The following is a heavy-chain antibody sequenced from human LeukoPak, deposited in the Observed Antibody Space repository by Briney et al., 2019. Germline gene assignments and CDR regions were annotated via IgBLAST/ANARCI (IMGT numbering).Heavy chain of an antibody. J-gene: IGHJ4*02. V-gene: IGHV4-34*01. CDR3: ARHGTIFGVVIPLHLDY. CDR2: INHSGST. Sequence: SETLSLTCAVYGGSFSGYYWSWIRHPPRKGLEWIGKINHSGSTNYNPSLKSRVTISVDTSKTQFSLKLSSVTAADTAVYYCARHGTIFGVVIPLHLDYWGQGTLVTVSS. D-gene: IGHD3-3*01. CDR1: GGSFSGYY.